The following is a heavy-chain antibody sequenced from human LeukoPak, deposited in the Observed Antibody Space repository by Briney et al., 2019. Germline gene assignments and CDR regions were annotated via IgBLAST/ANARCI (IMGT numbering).Heavy chain of an antibody. V-gene: IGHV3-23*01. Sequence: GGSLRLSCAASGFTFDDYGMSWVRQAPGKGLEWVSALSGSGDRTFYVDSVKGRFTVSRDNSKNTLYLQMDSLRVDDTALYYCARGGTNYYYMDVWGNGTTVTVSS. CDR2: LSGSGDRT. CDR1: GFTFDDYG. J-gene: IGHJ6*03. CDR3: ARGGTNYYYMDV.